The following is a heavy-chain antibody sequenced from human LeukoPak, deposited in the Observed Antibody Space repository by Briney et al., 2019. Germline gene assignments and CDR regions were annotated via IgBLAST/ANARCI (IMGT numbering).Heavy chain of an antibody. V-gene: IGHV3-74*01. CDR1: GFTFSSYA. J-gene: IGHJ4*02. Sequence: GGSLRLSCAASGFTFSSYAMSWVRQAPGKGLVWVSCISDDGSFTNYADSVRGRFTISRDNAKNTVYLQMNSLRAEDTAVYFCTRDGYSSHDYWGQGTLVTVSS. CDR3: TRDGYSSHDY. CDR2: ISDDGSFT. D-gene: IGHD5-12*01.